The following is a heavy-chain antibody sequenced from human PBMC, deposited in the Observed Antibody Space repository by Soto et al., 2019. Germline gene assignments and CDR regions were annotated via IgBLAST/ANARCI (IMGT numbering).Heavy chain of an antibody. CDR3: ARDLTMTTVTHFDY. V-gene: IGHV3-33*01. CDR1: GFTFSSYG. J-gene: IGHJ4*02. CDR2: IWYDGSNK. D-gene: IGHD4-17*01. Sequence: GGSLRLSCAASGFTFSSYGMHWVRQAPGKGLEWVAVIWYDGSNKYYAHSVKGRFTISRDNYKNTLYLQMNSLRAQDTAVYYCARDLTMTTVTHFDYWGQGTLVTVSS.